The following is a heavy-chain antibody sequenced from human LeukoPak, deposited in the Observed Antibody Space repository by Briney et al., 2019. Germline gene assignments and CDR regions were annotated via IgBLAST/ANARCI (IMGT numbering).Heavy chain of an antibody. CDR1: GGSISSSSYY. V-gene: IGHV4-39*01. CDR2: IYHSGST. Sequence: PSETLSLTCTVSGGSISSSSYYWGWIRQPPGKGLEWIGSIYHSGSTYYNPSLKSRVTMSVDTSKNQFSLKLSSVTAADTAVYYCARHRGYYSSSYDYWGQGTLVTVSS. CDR3: ARHRGYYSSSYDY. J-gene: IGHJ4*02. D-gene: IGHD6-13*01.